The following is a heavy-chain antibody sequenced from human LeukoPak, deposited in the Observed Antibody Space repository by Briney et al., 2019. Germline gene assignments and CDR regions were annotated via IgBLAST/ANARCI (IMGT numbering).Heavy chain of an antibody. CDR2: INPNSGGT. CDR1: GYTFTGYY. J-gene: IGHJ4*02. Sequence: ASVKVSCKAPGYTFTGYYMHWVRQAPGQGLEWMGWINPNSGGTNYAQKFQGRVTMTRDTSISTAYMELSRLRSDDTAVYYCARQDVYSSGWYADYWGQGTLVTVSS. D-gene: IGHD6-19*01. CDR3: ARQDVYSSGWYADY. V-gene: IGHV1-2*02.